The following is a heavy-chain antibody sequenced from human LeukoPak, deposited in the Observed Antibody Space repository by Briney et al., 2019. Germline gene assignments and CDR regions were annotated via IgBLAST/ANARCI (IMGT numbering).Heavy chain of an antibody. CDR3: AAVPYYDFWSGYYTCDY. CDR1: GFTFTSSA. D-gene: IGHD3-3*01. CDR2: IVVGSGNT. J-gene: IGHJ4*02. Sequence: SVKVSCKASGFTFTSSAVQWVRQARGQRLEWIGWIVVGSGNTNYAQKFQERGTITRDMSTSTAYMELSSLRSEDTAVYYCAAVPYYDFWSGYYTCDYWGQGTLVTVSS. V-gene: IGHV1-58*01.